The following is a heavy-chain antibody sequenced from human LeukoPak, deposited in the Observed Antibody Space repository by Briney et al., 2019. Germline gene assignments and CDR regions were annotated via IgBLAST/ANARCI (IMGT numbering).Heavy chain of an antibody. Sequence: GGSLSLSCAASGCTFSSYGMSWVCKGQGTGMGLVSNIKHDGSENSYVDPVKSRLAIIRVNANNSLYLQRNSLRAEATAVDYCARDGFYKYSYYYGMDVWGQGTTVTVSS. CDR2: IKHDGSEN. D-gene: IGHD5-24*01. V-gene: IGHV3-7*01. J-gene: IGHJ6*02. CDR1: GCTFSSYG. CDR3: ARDGFYKYSYYYGMDV.